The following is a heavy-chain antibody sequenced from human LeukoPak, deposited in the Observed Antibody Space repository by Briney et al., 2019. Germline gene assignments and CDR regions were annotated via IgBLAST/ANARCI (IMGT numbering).Heavy chain of an antibody. V-gene: IGHV3-11*01. J-gene: IGHJ4*02. CDR3: ARGGYDILTGYYDY. CDR2: ISSSGSTV. CDR1: GFTFSDYY. Sequence: PGGSLRLSCAASGFTFSDYYISWIRQAPGAGLEWVSFISSSGSTVDYADSMKGRLTISRDNAKNSLSLQMNSLRAEDTAVYFCARGGYDILTGYYDYWGQGTLVTVSS. D-gene: IGHD3-9*01.